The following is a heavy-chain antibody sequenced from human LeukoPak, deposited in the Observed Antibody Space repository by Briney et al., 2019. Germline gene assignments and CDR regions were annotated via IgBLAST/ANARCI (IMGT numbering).Heavy chain of an antibody. CDR3: ATTSVLKYGFYYYYMDV. V-gene: IGHV3-21*01. CDR1: GFTFTSYS. D-gene: IGHD2-2*01. J-gene: IGHJ6*03. Sequence: GGSLRLSCAASGFTFTSYSMNWVRQAPGKGLEWVSSISGTRVYIYYADSVKGRFTISRDNAKNSVHLQMNSLRAEDTAVYYCATTSVLKYGFYYYYMDVWGKGTTVTVSS. CDR2: ISGTRVYI.